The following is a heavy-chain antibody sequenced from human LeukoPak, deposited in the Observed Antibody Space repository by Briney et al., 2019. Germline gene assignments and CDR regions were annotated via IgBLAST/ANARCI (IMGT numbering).Heavy chain of an antibody. CDR1: GYTFTNYG. CDR2: ISSFNSNT. D-gene: IGHD3-22*01. J-gene: IGHJ4*02. Sequence: GASVKVSCKASGYTFTNYGISWVRQAPGQGLEWMGWISSFNSNTNYAQKLQGRVTMTTDTSTSTAYMELRSLRSDDTAVYYCAKDGYYDSSGYRQLEFDYWGQGTLVTVSS. V-gene: IGHV1-18*01. CDR3: AKDGYYDSSGYRQLEFDY.